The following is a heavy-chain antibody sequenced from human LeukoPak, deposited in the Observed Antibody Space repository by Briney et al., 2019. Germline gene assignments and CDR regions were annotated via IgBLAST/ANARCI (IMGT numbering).Heavy chain of an antibody. V-gene: IGHV4-39*01. Sequence: PSETLSLTCTVSGGSISSSSYYWGWIRQPPGKGLEWIGSIYHSGSTYYNPSLKSRVTISVDTSKNQFSLKLSSVTAADTAVYYCARHPAFPRSTSCYVYGCPSNAFDIWGQGTMVTVSS. D-gene: IGHD2-2*01. J-gene: IGHJ3*02. CDR2: IYHSGST. CDR1: GGSISSSSYY. CDR3: ARHPAFPRSTSCYVYGCPSNAFDI.